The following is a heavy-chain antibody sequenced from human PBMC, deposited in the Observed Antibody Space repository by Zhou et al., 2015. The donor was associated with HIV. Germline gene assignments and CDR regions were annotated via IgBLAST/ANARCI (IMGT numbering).Heavy chain of an antibody. V-gene: IGHV1-69*06. Sequence: QVQLVQSGAEVKKPGSSVKVSCKASGGTFNKHGISWVRQAPGQGLEWMGGIVPYFGPANYAQKFQGRATITADRSTNTVYMELSSLRSEDTAVIYCARCSWNYQRQLYALDVWGQGTTVTVSS. J-gene: IGHJ6*02. D-gene: IGHD1-7*01. CDR1: GGTFNKHG. CDR3: ARCSWNYQRQLYALDV. CDR2: IVPYFGPA.